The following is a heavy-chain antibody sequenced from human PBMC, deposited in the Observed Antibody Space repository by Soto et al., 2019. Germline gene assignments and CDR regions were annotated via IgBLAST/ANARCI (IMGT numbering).Heavy chain of an antibody. J-gene: IGHJ6*02. Sequence: SETLSLTWTVSGGSISSYYWSWIRQPPGKGLEWIGYIYYSGSTNYNPSLKSRVTISVDTSKKQFSLKLSSVTAADTAVYYCATVRCRSWGPSYYYYYGMDVSGQAAPVTVSS. CDR2: IYYSGST. CDR3: ATVRCRSWGPSYYYYYGMDV. CDR1: GGSISSYY. D-gene: IGHD6-13*01. V-gene: IGHV4-59*01.